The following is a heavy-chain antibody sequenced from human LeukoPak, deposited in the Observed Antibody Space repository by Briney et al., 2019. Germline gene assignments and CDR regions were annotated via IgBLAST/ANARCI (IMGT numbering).Heavy chain of an antibody. Sequence: GASVKVSCKASGYTFTGYYMHWVRQAPGQGLEWMGWIIPNSGGTNYAQKFQGRVTMTRDTAISTAYMELSRLRSDDTAVYYCAREVFGATMIDYWGQGTLVTVSS. V-gene: IGHV1-2*02. J-gene: IGHJ4*02. D-gene: IGHD1-26*01. CDR3: AREVFGATMIDY. CDR1: GYTFTGYY. CDR2: IIPNSGGT.